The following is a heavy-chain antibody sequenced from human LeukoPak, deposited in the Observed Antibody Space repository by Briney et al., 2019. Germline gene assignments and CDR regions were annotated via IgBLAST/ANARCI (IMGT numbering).Heavy chain of an antibody. V-gene: IGHV4-34*01. J-gene: IGHJ6*03. Sequence: PSETLSLTCAVYGGSFSGYYWSWIRQPPGKGLEWIGEIDHSGSTNYNPSLKSRVTISVDTSKNQFSLKLSSVTAADTAVYYCARATPLRECSGTSCYSGYYYYYMDVWGKGTTVTVSS. D-gene: IGHD2-2*01. CDR2: IDHSGST. CDR3: ARATPLRECSGTSCYSGYYYYYMDV. CDR1: GGSFSGYY.